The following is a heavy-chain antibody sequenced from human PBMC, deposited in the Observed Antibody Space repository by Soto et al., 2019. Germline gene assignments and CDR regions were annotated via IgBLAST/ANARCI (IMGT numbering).Heavy chain of an antibody. CDR2: INHRGST. J-gene: IGHJ4*02. Sequence: SETLSPTCAVFGWAFSGYFWSWIRQPPGTGLEWIGEINHRGSTNYNPSLKSRVTISVDTSKNQFSLKLTSVTAADTAVYYCARDKITGLFDYWGQGTLVTVS. V-gene: IGHV4-34*01. CDR3: ARDKITGLFDY. D-gene: IGHD2-8*02. CDR1: GWAFSGYF.